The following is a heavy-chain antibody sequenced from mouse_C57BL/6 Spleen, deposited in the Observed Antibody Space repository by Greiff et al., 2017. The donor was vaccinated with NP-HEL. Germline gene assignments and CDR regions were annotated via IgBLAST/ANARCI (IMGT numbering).Heavy chain of an antibody. D-gene: IGHD2-14*01. J-gene: IGHJ4*01. Sequence: EVQLQQSGAELVRPGASVKLSCTASGFNIKDYYMHWVKQRPEQGLEWIGRIDPEDGDTEYAPKFQGKATMTADTSSNTAYLQLSSLTSEDTAVYYCTTEGVRRRYYAPHYYAMDYWGQGTSVTVSS. V-gene: IGHV14-1*01. CDR1: GFNIKDYY. CDR3: TTEGVRRRYYAPHYYAMDY. CDR2: IDPEDGDT.